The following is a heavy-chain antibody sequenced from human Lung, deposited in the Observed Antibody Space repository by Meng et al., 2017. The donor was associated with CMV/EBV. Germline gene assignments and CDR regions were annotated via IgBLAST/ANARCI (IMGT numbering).Heavy chain of an antibody. CDR1: GDSITSSSYY. Sequence: SXPLSLXCTVSGDSITSSSYYWGWIRQPPGKGLEWIGSMYHSANTYYNPSLKSRVTISVDTSQNQFSLTLTSVTAADTAVYYCAFSSGADYGSGSRDYLGQGXLVTVSS. V-gene: IGHV4-39*01. CDR2: MYHSANT. CDR3: AFSSGADYGSGSRDY. D-gene: IGHD3-10*01. J-gene: IGHJ4*02.